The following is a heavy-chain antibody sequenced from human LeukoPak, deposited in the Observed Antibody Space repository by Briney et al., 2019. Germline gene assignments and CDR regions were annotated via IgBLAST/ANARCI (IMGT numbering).Heavy chain of an antibody. CDR1: GGSISSSSHY. V-gene: IGHV4-39*07. CDR2: IYYSGST. Sequence: SETLSLTCTVSGGSISSSSHYWGWIRQPPGKGLEWIGSIYYSGSTYYNPSLKSRATISVDTSKNQFSLKLSSVTAADTAVYYCASGSYYFDYWGQGTLVTVSS. J-gene: IGHJ4*02. D-gene: IGHD1-26*01. CDR3: ASGSYYFDY.